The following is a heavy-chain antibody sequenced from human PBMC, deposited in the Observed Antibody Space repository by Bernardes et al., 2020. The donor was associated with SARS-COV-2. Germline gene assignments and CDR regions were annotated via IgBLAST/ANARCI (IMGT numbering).Heavy chain of an antibody. CDR3: VSDLAGARGS. CDR1: GFTFSTYW. V-gene: IGHV3-74*01. J-gene: IGHJ4*02. CDR2: LNEYGSIT. D-gene: IGHD2-15*01. Sequence: GGSLRLSCAVSGFTFSTYWMHWVRQAPGKGLVWVSRLNEYGSITNYADSVKGRFTISRDNAKNTLYLQMNSLRADDTGVYYCVSDLAGARGSWCQGTLVTVSS.